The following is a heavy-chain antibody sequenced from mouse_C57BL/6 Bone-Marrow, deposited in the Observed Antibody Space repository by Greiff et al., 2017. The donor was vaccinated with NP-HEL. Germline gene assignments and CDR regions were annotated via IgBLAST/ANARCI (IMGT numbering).Heavy chain of an antibody. CDR2: ISYDGSN. D-gene: IGHD2-5*01. CDR3: ARGGYSNGFDY. Sequence: EVKLQESGPGLVKPSQSLSLTCSVTGYSITSGYYWNWIRQFPGNKLEWMGYISYDGSNNYNPSLKNRISITRDTSKNQFFLKLNSVTTEDTATYYCARGGYSNGFDYWGQGTTLTVSS. CDR1: GYSITSGYY. J-gene: IGHJ2*01. V-gene: IGHV3-6*01.